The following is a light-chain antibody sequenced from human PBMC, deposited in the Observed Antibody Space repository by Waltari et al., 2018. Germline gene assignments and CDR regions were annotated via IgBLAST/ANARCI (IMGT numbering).Light chain of an antibody. CDR1: SSNIGSHT. CDR2: SNY. V-gene: IGLV1-44*01. Sequence: QSVLTQPPSASGTPGQRVTISCSGSSSNIGSHTVNWYQQLPGTAPKLLIYSNYQLPHGAPDRFPGSRSGTSDSLAISGLQSEDEADYYCAAWDDGLSGRSWVFGGGTKLTVL. CDR3: AAWDDGLSGRSWV. J-gene: IGLJ3*02.